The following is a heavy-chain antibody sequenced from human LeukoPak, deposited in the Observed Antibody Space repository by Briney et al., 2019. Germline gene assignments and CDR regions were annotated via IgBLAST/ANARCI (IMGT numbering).Heavy chain of an antibody. J-gene: IGHJ4*02. CDR3: ASHLGPQQLVPLLDY. Sequence: GASVKVSCKASGYTFTGYYMHWVRQAPGQGLEWMGWINPNSGGTNYAQKFQGRVTMTRDMSTSTVYMELSGLRSEDTAVYYCASHLGPQQLVPLLDYWGQGTLVTVSS. D-gene: IGHD6-13*01. V-gene: IGHV1-2*02. CDR1: GYTFTGYY. CDR2: INPNSGGT.